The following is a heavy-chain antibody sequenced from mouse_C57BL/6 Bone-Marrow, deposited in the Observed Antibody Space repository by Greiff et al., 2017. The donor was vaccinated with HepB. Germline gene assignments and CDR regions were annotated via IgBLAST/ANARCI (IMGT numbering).Heavy chain of an antibody. CDR3: ARDQGITTPYYAMDY. CDR1: GFTFSSYA. CDR2: ISDGGSYT. V-gene: IGHV5-4*01. J-gene: IGHJ4*01. D-gene: IGHD2-4*01. Sequence: EVKVVESGGGLVKPGGSLKLSCAASGFTFSSYAMSWVRQTPEKRLEWVATISDGGSYTYYPDNVKGRFTISRDNAKNNLYLQMSHLKSEDTAMYYCARDQGITTPYYAMDYWGQGTSVTVSS.